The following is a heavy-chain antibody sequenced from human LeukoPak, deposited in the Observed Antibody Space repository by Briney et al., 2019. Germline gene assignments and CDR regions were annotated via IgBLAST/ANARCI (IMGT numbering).Heavy chain of an antibody. J-gene: IGHJ5*02. Sequence: GASVKVSCKASGYTFTGYYMHWVRQAPGQGLEWMGWINPNSGGTNYAQKFQGRVTMTRDTSISTAYMELSRLRSDDTAVYYCARAPIPTGTKNWFDPWGQGTLVTVSS. CDR2: INPNSGGT. V-gene: IGHV1-2*02. CDR1: GYTFTGYY. CDR3: ARAPIPTGTKNWFDP. D-gene: IGHD1-7*01.